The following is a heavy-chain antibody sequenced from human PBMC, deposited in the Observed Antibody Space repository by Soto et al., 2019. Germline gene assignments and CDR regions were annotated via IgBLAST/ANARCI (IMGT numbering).Heavy chain of an antibody. V-gene: IGHV3-33*01. D-gene: IGHD5-18*01. J-gene: IGHJ6*02. CDR1: GFTFSSYG. Sequence: QVQLVESGGGVVQPGRSLRLSCAASGFTFSSYGMHWVRQAPGKGLEWVAVRWYDGSNKYYADSVKGRFTISRDNSKNTLYLQMNSRRAEDTAVYYCAREGGYSYADSYYYYYGMDVWGQGTTVTVSS. CDR2: RWYDGSNK. CDR3: AREGGYSYADSYYYYYGMDV.